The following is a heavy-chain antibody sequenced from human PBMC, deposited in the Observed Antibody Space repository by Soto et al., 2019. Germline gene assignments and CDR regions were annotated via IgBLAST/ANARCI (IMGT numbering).Heavy chain of an antibody. CDR2: ISYDGSNK. CDR1: GFTFSSYG. J-gene: IGHJ4*02. CDR3: AKGEPDDVWGGDPKYYFDY. D-gene: IGHD3-3*01. Sequence: GGSLRLSCAASGFTFSSYGMHWVRQAPGKGLEWVAVISYDGSNKYYGDYVKGRFTISRDKSKNTLYLQMNSLRAEDTAVYYGAKGEPDDVWGGDPKYYFDYWGQGTLVTVSS. V-gene: IGHV3-30*18.